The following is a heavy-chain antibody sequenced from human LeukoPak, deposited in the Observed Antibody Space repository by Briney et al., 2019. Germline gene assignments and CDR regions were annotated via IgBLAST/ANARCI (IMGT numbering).Heavy chain of an antibody. V-gene: IGHV4-39*01. D-gene: IGHD2-2*01. CDR2: IYYSGST. Sequence: SETLSLTCTVSGGSISSSSYYWGWIRQPPGKGLEWIGSIYYSGSTYYNPSLKSRVTISVDTSKNQFSLKLSSVTAADTAVHYCARHPTFNCSSTSCYSFDYWGQGTLVTVSS. J-gene: IGHJ4*02. CDR1: GGSISSSSYY. CDR3: ARHPTFNCSSTSCYSFDY.